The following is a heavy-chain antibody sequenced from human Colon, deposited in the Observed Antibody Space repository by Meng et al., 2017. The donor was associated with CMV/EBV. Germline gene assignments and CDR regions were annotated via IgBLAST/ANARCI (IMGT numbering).Heavy chain of an antibody. CDR1: GFTVNRNY. Sequence: EVQLVASGGGWVQPGGSLRLSCASSGFTVNRNYMSWVRQAPGKGLEWVSLIHSGGNTYYADSVKGRFTISRDNSKNSLYLQMNNVRAEDTGIYYCARGYAARIDYFNWFDPWGQGTLVTVSS. J-gene: IGHJ5*02. V-gene: IGHV3-66*01. D-gene: IGHD3-16*01. CDR2: IHSGGNT. CDR3: ARGYAARIDYFNWFDP.